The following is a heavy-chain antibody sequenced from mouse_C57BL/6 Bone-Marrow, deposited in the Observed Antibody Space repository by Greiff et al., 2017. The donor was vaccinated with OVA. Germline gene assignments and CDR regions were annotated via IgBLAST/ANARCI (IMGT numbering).Heavy chain of an antibody. J-gene: IGHJ4*01. CDR1: GFSFTSYG. Sequence: VKLMESGPGLVQPSQSLSITCTVSGFSFTSYGVHWVRQPPGKGLEWLGVIWSGGSTDYNAAFISSLSISKDNSKSQVFFNMNSLQADDTAIYYCAKIRDYDYDEGWAMDYWGQGTSVTVSS. CDR3: AKIRDYDYDEGWAMDY. CDR2: IWSGGST. D-gene: IGHD2-4*01. V-gene: IGHV2-4*01.